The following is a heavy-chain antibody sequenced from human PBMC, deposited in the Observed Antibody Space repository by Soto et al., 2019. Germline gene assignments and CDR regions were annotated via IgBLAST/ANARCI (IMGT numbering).Heavy chain of an antibody. D-gene: IGHD2-2*01. CDR3: EKWIVEYQLPYHMAFEI. V-gene: IGHV3-30*18. CDR2: ISYDGSNK. Sequence: QVQLVESGGGVVQPGRSLRLSCAASGFTFSSYGMHWVRQAPGKGLEWVAVISYDGSNKYYADSVKGRFTISRDNSKNPLYLQMNSLRAEDTAVYYCEKWIVEYQLPYHMAFEIWGQGTMVTVSS. CDR1: GFTFSSYG. J-gene: IGHJ3*02.